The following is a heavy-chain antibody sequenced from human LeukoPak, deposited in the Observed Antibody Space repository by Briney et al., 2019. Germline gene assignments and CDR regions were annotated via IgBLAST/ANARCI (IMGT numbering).Heavy chain of an antibody. D-gene: IGHD3-3*01. Sequence: GASVKVSCKASGYTFTGYYMHWVRQAPGQGLEWMGWINPNSGGTNYAQKFQGRVTMTRDTSISTAYMELSRLRSDDTAVYYCARVFLGYYDFWSGYDHWGQGTLVTVSS. V-gene: IGHV1-2*02. CDR3: ARVFLGYYDFWSGYDH. CDR2: INPNSGGT. J-gene: IGHJ4*02. CDR1: GYTFTGYY.